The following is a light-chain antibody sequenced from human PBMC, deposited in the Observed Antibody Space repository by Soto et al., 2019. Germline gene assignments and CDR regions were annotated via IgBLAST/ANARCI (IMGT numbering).Light chain of an antibody. V-gene: IGLV2-14*01. CDR1: SSDVGAYNY. CDR2: EVT. CDR3: NSYTTNSNRV. Sequence: QPALTQPASVSGSPGQALTISCTGTSSDVGAYNYVSWYQHHPGKAPKLMIYEVTNRPSGVSNRFSGSKSGNTASLTISGLQAEDEVDYYCNSYTTNSNRVFGTGTKVTVL. J-gene: IGLJ1*01.